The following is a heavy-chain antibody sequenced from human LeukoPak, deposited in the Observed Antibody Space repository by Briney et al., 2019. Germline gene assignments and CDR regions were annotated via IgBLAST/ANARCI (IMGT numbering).Heavy chain of an antibody. Sequence: PGWSLRLSCAASGFTFSSYWMHWVRQAPGKGLVWVSHIKSDGSNTNYAGSVKGRFTISRDNAKNTLYLQMNSLRAEDTAVYYCASSSILGTTRQFDYWGQGTLVTVSS. CDR3: ASSSILGTTRQFDY. D-gene: IGHD1-26*01. CDR1: GFTFSSYW. CDR2: IKSDGSNT. V-gene: IGHV3-74*01. J-gene: IGHJ4*02.